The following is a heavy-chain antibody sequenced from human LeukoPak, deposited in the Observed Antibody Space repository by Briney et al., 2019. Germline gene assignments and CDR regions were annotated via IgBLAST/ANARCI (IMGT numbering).Heavy chain of an antibody. CDR2: ISHDGSYK. D-gene: IGHD6-13*01. CDR3: AREIYSSSWSDRYGMDV. V-gene: IGHV3-30*04. Sequence: GGSLRLSCAASGFTFSNYAMHWVRQAPGKGLEWAAVISHDGSYKYYADSVKGRFTISRDNSKNTLYVQMNSLRAEDTAVYYCAREIYSSSWSDRYGMDVWGQGTTVTVSS. CDR1: GFTFSNYA. J-gene: IGHJ6*02.